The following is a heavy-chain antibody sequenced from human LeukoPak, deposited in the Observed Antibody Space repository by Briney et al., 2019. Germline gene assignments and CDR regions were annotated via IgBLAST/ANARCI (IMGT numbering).Heavy chain of an antibody. CDR3: AGSRTGYSSGWEPPSYYYFGMDV. CDR1: GGSISSDGYY. D-gene: IGHD6-19*01. Sequence: SETLSLTCTVSGGSISSDGYYWSWIRQHPGKGLEWIGYIYNSRSTYYNPSLNSRVTISLDTSKNQFSLKLSSVTAADTAVYYCAGSRTGYSSGWEPPSYYYFGMDVWGQGTTVTVSS. V-gene: IGHV4-31*03. CDR2: IYNSRST. J-gene: IGHJ6*02.